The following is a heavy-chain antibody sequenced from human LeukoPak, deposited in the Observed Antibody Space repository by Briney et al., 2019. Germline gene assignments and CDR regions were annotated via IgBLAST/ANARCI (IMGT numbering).Heavy chain of an antibody. CDR3: ARSNQADDY. D-gene: IGHD1-14*01. CDR1: GFTFSSYW. CDR2: INPGGGSI. Sequence: GGSLRLSCAASGFTFSSYWMHWVRQVPGKGLVWVARINPGGGSITYADSVKGRFTISRDNAKNTLYLQIDSLRAEDTGVYYCARSNQADDYWGQGTLVTVSS. J-gene: IGHJ4*02. V-gene: IGHV3-74*01.